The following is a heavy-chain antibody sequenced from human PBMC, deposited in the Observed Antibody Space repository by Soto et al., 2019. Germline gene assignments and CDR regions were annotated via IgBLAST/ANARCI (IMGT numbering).Heavy chain of an antibody. J-gene: IGHJ6*03. CDR2: IVVGSGNT. CDR3: AAAGYDFWSGYPPGGYYMDV. D-gene: IGHD3-3*01. V-gene: IGHV1-58*02. CDR1: GFTFTSSA. Sequence: SVKVSCKASGFTFTSSAMQWVRQARGQRLEWIGWIVVGSGNTNYAQKFQERVTITRDMSTSTAYMELSSLRSEDTAVYYCAAAGYDFWSGYPPGGYYMDVWGKGTTVTVSS.